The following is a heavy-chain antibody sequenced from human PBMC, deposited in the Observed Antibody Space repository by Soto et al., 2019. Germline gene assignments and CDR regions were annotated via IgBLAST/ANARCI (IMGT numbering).Heavy chain of an antibody. V-gene: IGHV4-39*07. J-gene: IGHJ6*02. Sequence: SETLSLTCTVSGGSISSSIYYWGWIRHPPGKGLEWIGSIYYSGSTYYNPSLESRVTISVDTSKNQFSLRLSSVTAADTAVYYCAREASGHITIFGVALGGAMDVWGQGTTVTVSS. CDR1: GGSISSSIYY. CDR2: IYYSGST. CDR3: AREASGHITIFGVALGGAMDV. D-gene: IGHD3-3*01.